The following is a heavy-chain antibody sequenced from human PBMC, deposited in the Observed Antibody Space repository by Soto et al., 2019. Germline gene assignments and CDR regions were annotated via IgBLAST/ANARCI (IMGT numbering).Heavy chain of an antibody. Sequence: QVQLQESGPGLVKPSQTLSLTCTVSGASISGGDYYWTWIRQPPGKGLEWIGSIYYTGNTYSNPSLKXXLXISVDPSNNQFALRLTSVTAPDTAIYYCARATYDSSTYYLDYWGQGTLVTVSS. V-gene: IGHV4-30-4*01. CDR1: GASISGGDYY. CDR3: ARATYDSSTYYLDY. J-gene: IGHJ4*02. CDR2: IYYTGNT. D-gene: IGHD3-22*01.